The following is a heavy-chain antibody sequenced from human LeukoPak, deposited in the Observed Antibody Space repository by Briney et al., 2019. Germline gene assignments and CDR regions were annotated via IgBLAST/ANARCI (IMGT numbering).Heavy chain of an antibody. CDR3: AGGEGQPYFDY. J-gene: IGHJ4*02. CDR1: GGSISSHY. V-gene: IGHV4-59*11. Sequence: SETLSLNCTVSGGSISSHYWSWIRQPPGKGLEWIGYIYYSGSTNYNPSLKSRVTISEDTSKNQFSLKLSSVTAADTAVYYCAGGEGQPYFDYWGQGTPVTVSS. CDR2: IYYSGST. D-gene: IGHD6-13*01.